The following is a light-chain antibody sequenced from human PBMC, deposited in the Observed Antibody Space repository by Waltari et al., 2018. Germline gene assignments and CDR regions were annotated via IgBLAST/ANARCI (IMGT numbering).Light chain of an antibody. CDR2: EVS. CDR3: NSYAGSNNFV. Sequence: QSALTQPPSASGSPGQSVAISCTGTTSDVGGYNYVSWYQQHPGKAPKLIIYEVSKRPSGVPDRFSGSKSGRTASLTVSGLQAEDEADYYCNSYAGSNNFVCGTGTKVTVL. CDR1: TSDVGGYNY. V-gene: IGLV2-8*01. J-gene: IGLJ1*01.